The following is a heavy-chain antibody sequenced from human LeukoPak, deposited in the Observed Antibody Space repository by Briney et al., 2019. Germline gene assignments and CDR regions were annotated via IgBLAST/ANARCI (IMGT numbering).Heavy chain of an antibody. CDR3: ARGGYSSPRGWFDP. V-gene: IGHV1-46*01. Sequence: ASVKVSCKASGGTFSSYAISWVRRAPGQGLEWMGIINPSGGSTTYPQKFQGRVTMTRDMSTSTVYMDLSSLRSEDTAVYYCARGGYSSPRGWFDPWGQGTLVTVSS. D-gene: IGHD6-19*01. CDR1: GGTFSSYA. CDR2: INPSGGST. J-gene: IGHJ5*02.